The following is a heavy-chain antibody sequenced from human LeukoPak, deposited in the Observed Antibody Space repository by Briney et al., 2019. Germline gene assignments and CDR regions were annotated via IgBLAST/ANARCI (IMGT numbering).Heavy chain of an antibody. V-gene: IGHV3-23*01. CDR2: ISGSGGST. Sequence: ETLSLTCTVSGGSISSGDYYWSWVRQAPGKGLEWVSAISGSGGSTYYADSVKGRFTISRDNSKNTLYLQMNSLRAEDTAVYYCAKAGGSGSYYDCPTGWGQGTLVTVSS. CDR1: GGSISSGDYY. CDR3: AKAGGSGSYYDCPTG. J-gene: IGHJ4*02. D-gene: IGHD3-10*01.